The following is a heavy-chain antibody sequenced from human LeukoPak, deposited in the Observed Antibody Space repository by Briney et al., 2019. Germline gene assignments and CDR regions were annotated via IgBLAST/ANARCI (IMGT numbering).Heavy chain of an antibody. D-gene: IGHD3-3*01. CDR1: GGSIRRDGNL. Sequence: SETLSLTCAVSGGSIRRDGNLWGWIRQPPGKGLEWIGTISHGGRTYYNPSLKSRVTISVDTSKNQFSLKLSSVTAADTAVYYCARGLGHYDFWSGSRPWFDPWGQGTPVTVSS. J-gene: IGHJ5*02. CDR3: ARGLGHYDFWSGSRPWFDP. V-gene: IGHV4-39*07. CDR2: ISHGGRT.